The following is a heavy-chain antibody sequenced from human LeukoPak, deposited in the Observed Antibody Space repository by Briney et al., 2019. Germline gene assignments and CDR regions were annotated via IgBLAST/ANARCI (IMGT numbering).Heavy chain of an antibody. D-gene: IGHD2-2*02. J-gene: IGHJ4*02. CDR2: IDSIGDNT. Sequence: GGSLRLSCAASGFTFSRHGMHWVRQAPGKGLEYVSVIDSIGDNTYYANSVKGRFSISRDNSKNTVYLQMDSLRTEDMAVYYCARADCSSSSCYTVSYWGQGTLVTVSS. V-gene: IGHV3-64*01. CDR1: GFTFSRHG. CDR3: ARADCSSSSCYTVSY.